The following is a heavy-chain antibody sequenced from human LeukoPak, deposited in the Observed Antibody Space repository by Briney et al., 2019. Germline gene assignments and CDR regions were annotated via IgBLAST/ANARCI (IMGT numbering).Heavy chain of an antibody. CDR3: AKADCNSIWCHVKDY. CDR1: GFTFSSHA. CDR2: ISDNGGST. V-gene: IGHV3-23*01. D-gene: IGHD2-21*02. Sequence: GGSLRLSCAASGFTFSSHAMNWVRQAPGKGLEWVSLISDNGGSTDYADSVKGRFPISRDNSRNTLYLQMKSLRAEDTAVYFCAKADCNSIWCHVKDYWGQGTLVTVSS. J-gene: IGHJ4*02.